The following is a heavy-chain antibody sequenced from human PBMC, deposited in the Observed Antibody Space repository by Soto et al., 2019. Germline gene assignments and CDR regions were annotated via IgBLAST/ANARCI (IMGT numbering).Heavy chain of an antibody. CDR1: GLTFSGSA. CDR3: TTYSSSWYL. Sequence: GGSLRLSCAASGLTFSGSAMHWVRQASGKGLEWVGRIRSKANSYATAYAASVKGRFTISRDDSKNTAYLQMNSLKTEDTAVYYCTTYSSSWYLWGQGTLVTVSS. J-gene: IGHJ4*02. CDR2: IRSKANSYAT. D-gene: IGHD6-13*01. V-gene: IGHV3-73*01.